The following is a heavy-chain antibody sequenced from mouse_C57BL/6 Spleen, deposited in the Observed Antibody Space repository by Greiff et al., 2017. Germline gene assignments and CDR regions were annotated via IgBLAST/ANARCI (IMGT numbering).Heavy chain of an antibody. V-gene: IGHV5-4*03. CDR3: ARNSDSNYRYWYFDV. Sequence: DVMLVESGGGLVKPGGSLKLSCAASGFTFSSYAMSWVRQTPEKRLEWVATISDGGSYTYYPDNVKGRFTISRDNAKNNLYLQMSHLKSEDTAMYYCARNSDSNYRYWYFDVWGTGTTVTVSS. CDR1: GFTFSSYA. CDR2: ISDGGSYT. D-gene: IGHD2-5*01. J-gene: IGHJ1*03.